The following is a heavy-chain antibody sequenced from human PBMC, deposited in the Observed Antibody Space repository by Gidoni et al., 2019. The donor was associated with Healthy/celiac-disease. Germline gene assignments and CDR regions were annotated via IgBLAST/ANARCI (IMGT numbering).Heavy chain of an antibody. Sequence: QVQLQQWGAGLLKPSETLSLTCAVYGGSFSGYYWSWIRQPPGKGLEWIGEINHSGSTNYNPSLKSRVTISVDTSKNQFSLKLSSVTAADTAVYYCARAFPTVPPGIWGQGTMVTVSS. J-gene: IGHJ3*02. D-gene: IGHD4-17*01. V-gene: IGHV4-34*01. CDR1: GGSFSGYY. CDR2: INHSGST. CDR3: ARAFPTVPPGI.